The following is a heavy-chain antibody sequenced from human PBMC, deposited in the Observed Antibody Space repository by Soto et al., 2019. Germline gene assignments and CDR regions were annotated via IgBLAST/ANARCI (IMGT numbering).Heavy chain of an antibody. CDR3: ARGPLLWFGEFYIATDYYYGMDV. V-gene: IGHV1-18*04. Sequence: GASVKVSCKASGYTFTSYGISWVRQAPGQGLEWMGWISAYNGNTNYAQKLQGRVTMTTDTSTSTAYMELRSLRSDDTAVYYCARGPLLWFGEFYIATDYYYGMDVWGQGTTVTVSS. D-gene: IGHD3-10*01. J-gene: IGHJ6*02. CDR1: GYTFTSYG. CDR2: ISAYNGNT.